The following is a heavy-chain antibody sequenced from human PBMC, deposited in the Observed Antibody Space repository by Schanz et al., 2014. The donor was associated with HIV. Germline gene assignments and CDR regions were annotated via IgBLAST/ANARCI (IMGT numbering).Heavy chain of an antibody. CDR3: TKEVPPDV. CDR2: ISSTSSDI. Sequence: EVQLVESGGGLAKPGGSLTLSCAASGFTFSSYSLNWVRQAPGKGLEWVSSISSTSSDIFYADSMKSRFTIYRDNAKNSLYLQIGSLRAEDTAVYYCTKEVPPDVWGQGTTVTVSS. J-gene: IGHJ6*02. V-gene: IGHV3-21*01. D-gene: IGHD1-1*01. CDR1: GFTFSSYS.